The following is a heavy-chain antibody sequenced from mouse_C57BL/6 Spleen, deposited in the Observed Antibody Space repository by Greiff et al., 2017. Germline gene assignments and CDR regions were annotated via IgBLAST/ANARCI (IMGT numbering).Heavy chain of an antibody. D-gene: IGHD1-1*01. Sequence: VKLEESGGGLVKPGGSLKLSCEASGFTFSDYGMHWVRQAPEKGLEWVAYISSGSSTLYYADTVKGRFTISRDNAKHTLFLQMTSLRSEDTAMYYCARTPVVADWYFDVWGTGTTVTVSS. CDR1: GFTFSDYG. V-gene: IGHV5-17*01. J-gene: IGHJ1*03. CDR2: ISSGSSTL. CDR3: ARTPVVADWYFDV.